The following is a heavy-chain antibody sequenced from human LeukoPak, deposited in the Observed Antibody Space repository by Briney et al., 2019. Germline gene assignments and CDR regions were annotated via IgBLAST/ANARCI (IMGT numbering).Heavy chain of an antibody. CDR2: INPSGGST. CDR1: GYIFTSYY. V-gene: IGHV1-46*01. Sequence: ASVKVSCKASGYIFTSYYMHWVRQAPGQGLEWMGIINPSGGSTSYAQKFQGRVTMTRDTSTSTVYMELSSLRSEDTAVYYCARDLEAGTTSDYYYYYGMDVWGQGTTVTVSS. J-gene: IGHJ6*02. CDR3: ARDLEAGTTSDYYYYYGMDV. D-gene: IGHD1-7*01.